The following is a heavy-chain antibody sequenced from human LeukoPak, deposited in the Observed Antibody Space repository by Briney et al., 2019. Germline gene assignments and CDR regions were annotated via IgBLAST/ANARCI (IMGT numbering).Heavy chain of an antibody. J-gene: IGHJ3*01. D-gene: IGHD3-9*01. CDR3: TTALNFDILTGLYQTIAAFDV. V-gene: IGHV3-15*01. Sequence: GGSLRLSCEASGFTFTNAWMICVRQAPGKGPEWVGRIKIKRDEGATDYASPEKGKFIISRHDSKNTVYLKMNSLTTGDTGVYYCTTALNFDILTGLYQTIAAFDVWGHGTLVTVSS. CDR2: IKIKRDEGAT. CDR1: GFTFTNAW.